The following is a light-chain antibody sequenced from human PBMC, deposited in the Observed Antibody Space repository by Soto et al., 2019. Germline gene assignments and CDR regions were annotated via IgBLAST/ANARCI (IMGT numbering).Light chain of an antibody. J-gene: IGKJ1*01. CDR2: DAS. CDR1: QSVDDS. Sequence: EVVLSQYTAALSLSPGDRATLSCMASQSVDDSLSGYQQKPGQAPRLLIYDASTRATGIPDRFSGSGTGTDFTLTISSLEPEDFTVYYCQQRKNWSWTFGQGTKVDNK. V-gene: IGKV3-11*01. CDR3: QQRKNWSWT.